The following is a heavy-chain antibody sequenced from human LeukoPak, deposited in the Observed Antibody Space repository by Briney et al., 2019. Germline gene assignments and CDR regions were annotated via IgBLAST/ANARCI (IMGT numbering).Heavy chain of an antibody. CDR3: ARMAAYSSSQEFDP. CDR1: GGTFSSYA. CDR2: IIPIFGTA. V-gene: IGHV1-69*05. J-gene: IGHJ5*02. D-gene: IGHD6-6*01. Sequence: ASVKVSCKASGGTFSSYAISWVRQAPGQGLEWMGGIIPIFGTANYAQKFQGRVTITTDESTSTAYMELSSLRSEDTAVYYCARMAAYSSSQEFDPWGQETLVTVSS.